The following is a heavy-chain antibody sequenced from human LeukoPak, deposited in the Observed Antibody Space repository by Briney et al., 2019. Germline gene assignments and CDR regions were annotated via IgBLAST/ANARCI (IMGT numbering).Heavy chain of an antibody. CDR1: GGSFSGYY. CDR2: INHSGST. Sequence: SETLSLTCAVYGGSFSGYYWSWIRQPPGKGLEWIGEINHSGSTNYNPSLKSRVTISVDTSKNQFSLKLSSVTAADTAVYYCAWGGQQGPVDYWGQGTLVTVSS. D-gene: IGHD6-13*01. CDR3: AWGGQQGPVDY. J-gene: IGHJ4*02. V-gene: IGHV4-34*01.